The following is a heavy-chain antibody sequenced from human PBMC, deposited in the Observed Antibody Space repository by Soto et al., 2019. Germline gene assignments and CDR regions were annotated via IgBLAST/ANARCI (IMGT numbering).Heavy chain of an antibody. Sequence: QVQLVQSGAEVRKPGSPVKVSCKTSGGTFSNHAISWVRQAPGQGPEWMGGIIPISGTTNYPEKFQGRVTITADESMTTAYVELSSLRSDDTAVYYCARGPDRSGFYLFDYWGQGTLVTVSS. J-gene: IGHJ4*02. D-gene: IGHD3-22*01. CDR3: ARGPDRSGFYLFDY. V-gene: IGHV1-69*01. CDR1: GGTFSNHA. CDR2: IIPISGTT.